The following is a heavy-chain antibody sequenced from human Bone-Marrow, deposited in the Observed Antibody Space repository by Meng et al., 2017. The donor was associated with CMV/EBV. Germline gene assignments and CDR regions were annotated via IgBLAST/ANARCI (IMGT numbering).Heavy chain of an antibody. D-gene: IGHD3-16*02. Sequence: SETLSLTCTVSGGSISSSSYYWSWIRQPPGKGLEWIGEINHSGSTNYNPSLKSRVTISVDTSKNQFSLKLSSVTAADTAVYYCARGRWYYDYVWGSYRHSLRLPTLFDYWGQGTLVTVSS. CDR2: INHSGST. V-gene: IGHV4-39*07. J-gene: IGHJ4*02. CDR3: ARGRWYYDYVWGSYRHSLRLPTLFDY. CDR1: GGSISSSSYY.